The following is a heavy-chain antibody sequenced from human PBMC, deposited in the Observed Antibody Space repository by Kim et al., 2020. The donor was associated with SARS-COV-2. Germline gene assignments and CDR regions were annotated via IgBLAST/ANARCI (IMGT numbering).Heavy chain of an antibody. CDR3: ARGPEYYYGSGTIIDY. J-gene: IGHJ4*02. CDR1: GFTFSSYE. V-gene: IGHV3-48*03. Sequence: GGSLRLSCAASGFTFSSYEMNWVRQAPGKGLEWVSYISSSGSTIYYADSVKGRFTISRDNAKNSLYLQMNSLRAEDTAVYYCARGPEYYYGSGTIIDYWGQGTLVTVSS. CDR2: ISSSGSTI. D-gene: IGHD3-10*01.